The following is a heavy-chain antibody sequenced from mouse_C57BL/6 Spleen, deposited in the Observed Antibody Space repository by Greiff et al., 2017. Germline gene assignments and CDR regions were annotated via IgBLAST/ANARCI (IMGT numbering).Heavy chain of an antibody. V-gene: IGHV1-82*01. CDR2: IYPGDGDT. CDR1: GYAFSSSW. Sequence: QVQLQQSGPELVKPGASVKISCKASGYAFSSSWMNWVKQRPGKGLEWIGRIYPGDGDTNYNGKFKGKATLTADKSSSTAYMQLSSLTSEDSAVYFCARPDLLWYYFDYWGQGTTLTVSS. CDR3: ARPDLLWYYFDY. D-gene: IGHD2-1*01. J-gene: IGHJ2*01.